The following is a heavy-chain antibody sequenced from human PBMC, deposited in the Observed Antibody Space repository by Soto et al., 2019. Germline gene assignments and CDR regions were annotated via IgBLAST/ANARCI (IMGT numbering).Heavy chain of an antibody. D-gene: IGHD4-17*01. V-gene: IGHV1-69*04. J-gene: IGHJ4*02. Sequence: SVKVSCKASGYTFTSYDINWVRQAPGQGLEWMGRIIPNRGKANYAQKFQGRVTITADKSTSTAYMELSSLRSEDTAVYYCALDYGDYVLHSWGQGTLVTVSS. CDR3: ALDYGDYVLHS. CDR1: GYTFTSYD. CDR2: IIPNRGKA.